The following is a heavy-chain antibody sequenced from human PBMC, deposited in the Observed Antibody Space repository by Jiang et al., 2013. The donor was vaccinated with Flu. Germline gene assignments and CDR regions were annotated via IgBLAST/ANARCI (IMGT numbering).Heavy chain of an antibody. Sequence: GPGLVKPSETLSLTCTVSGGSISSYYWSWIRQPPGKGLEWIGYIYYSGSTNYNPSLKSRVTISVDTSKNQFSLKLSSVTAADTAVYYCASTLGYCSSTSCQSHMDVWGQRGPRSPSPQ. D-gene: IGHD2-2*01. CDR2: IYYSGST. V-gene: IGHV4-59*01. CDR3: ASTLGYCSSTSCQSHMDV. CDR1: GGSISSYY. J-gene: IGHJ6*01.